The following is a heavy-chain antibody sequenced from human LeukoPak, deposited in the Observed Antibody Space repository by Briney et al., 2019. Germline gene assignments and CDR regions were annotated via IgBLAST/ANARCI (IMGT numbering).Heavy chain of an antibody. CDR3: ARVKVANSKDS. J-gene: IGHJ4*02. CDR2: INTDGSST. V-gene: IGHV3-74*01. D-gene: IGHD5-12*01. CDR1: GFTVGRYW. Sequence: GGSLRPSCAASGFTVGRYWMHWVRQAPGKGLVWVSRINTDGSSTYYADSVKGRFTISRDNARNTLYLQMNSLRVEDTAVYYCARVKVANSKDSWGPGTLVTVSS.